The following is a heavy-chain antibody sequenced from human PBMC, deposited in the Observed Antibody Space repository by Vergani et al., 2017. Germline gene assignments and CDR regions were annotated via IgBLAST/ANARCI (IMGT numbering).Heavy chain of an antibody. V-gene: IGHV5-10-1*01. CDR1: GYSFTSYW. CDR2: IDPSDSYT. D-gene: IGHD6-19*01. CDR3: ARQVAVAGKWWGPYYYYCMDV. Sequence: EVQLVQSGAEVKKPGESLRISCKGSGYSFTSYWISWVRQMPGKGLEWMGRIDPSDSYTNYSPSFQGHVTISAEKSISTAYLQWSSLKASDTAMYYCARQVAVAGKWWGPYYYYCMDVWGQGTTVTVSS. J-gene: IGHJ6*02.